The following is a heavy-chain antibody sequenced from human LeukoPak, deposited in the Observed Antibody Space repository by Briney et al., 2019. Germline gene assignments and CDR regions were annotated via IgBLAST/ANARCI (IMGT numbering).Heavy chain of an antibody. V-gene: IGHV1-69*01. CDR2: IIPIFGTA. D-gene: IGHD1-20*01. CDR3: AIVEGHNWNPTYFDY. Sequence: ASVKVSCKASGGTFSSYAISWVRQAPGQGLEWMGGIIPIFGTANYAQKFQGRVTITADESTSTAYMELSSLRSEDTAVYYCAIVEGHNWNPTYFDYRGQGTLVTVSS. J-gene: IGHJ4*02. CDR1: GGTFSSYA.